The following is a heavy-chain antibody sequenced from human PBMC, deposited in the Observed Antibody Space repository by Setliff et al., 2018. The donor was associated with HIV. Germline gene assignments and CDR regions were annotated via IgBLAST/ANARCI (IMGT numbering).Heavy chain of an antibody. CDR2: ISAYNGDT. V-gene: IGHV1-18*01. CDR1: GYTLISYG. Sequence: ASVKVSCKASGYTLISYGITWVRQAPGQGLEWMGWISAYNGDTKYAQRLQGRVIMTTDTSTNTAYMELRNLRYEDTAIYYCARGEVIIDSYYYMNVWGKGTTVTVSS. J-gene: IGHJ6*03. CDR3: ARGEVIIDSYYYMNV.